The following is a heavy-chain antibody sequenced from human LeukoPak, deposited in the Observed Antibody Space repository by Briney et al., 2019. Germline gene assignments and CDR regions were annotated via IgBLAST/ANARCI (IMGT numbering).Heavy chain of an antibody. Sequence: SETLSLTCAVYGGSFSGYYWSWLRQPPGKGLEWIGEINHSGSTNYNPSLKSRVTISVDTSKNQFSLKLSSVTAADTAVYYCARGSQLWFGESPFNYWGQGTLVTVSS. CDR2: INHSGST. CDR1: GGSFSGYY. D-gene: IGHD3-10*01. V-gene: IGHV4-34*01. CDR3: ARGSQLWFGESPFNY. J-gene: IGHJ4*02.